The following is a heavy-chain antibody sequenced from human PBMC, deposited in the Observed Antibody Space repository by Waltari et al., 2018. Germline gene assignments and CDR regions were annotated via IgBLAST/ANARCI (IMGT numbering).Heavy chain of an antibody. CDR2: IYYSGST. D-gene: IGHD6-19*01. CDR1: GGSISSYY. CDR3: ARLNSSGWYNYYYYYGMDV. Sequence: QVQLQESGPGLVKPSETLSLTCTVSGGSISSYYWSWNRPPPGKGLEWIGYIYYSGSTNYNPSLKSRVTISVDTSKNQFSLKLSSVTAADTAVYYCARLNSSGWYNYYYYYGMDVWGQGTTVTVSS. J-gene: IGHJ6*02. V-gene: IGHV4-59*01.